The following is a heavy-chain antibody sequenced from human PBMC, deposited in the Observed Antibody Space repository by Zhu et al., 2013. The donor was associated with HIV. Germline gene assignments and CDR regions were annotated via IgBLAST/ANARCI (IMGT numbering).Heavy chain of an antibody. D-gene: IGHD6-19*01. CDR2: INPSGGRT. V-gene: IGHV1-46*01. J-gene: IGHJ4*02. Sequence: QVQLVQSGAEVKKPGASVKVSCKASGYSFPSYFIHWVRQAPGQGLEWMGMINPSGGRTTFAQKVQGRVSMTSDTATTTVDLELYDLRSGDTAVYYCARVHSSGWHTSDYFDYWGQGTLVTVSS. CDR1: GYSFPSYF. CDR3: ARVHSSGWHTSDYFDY.